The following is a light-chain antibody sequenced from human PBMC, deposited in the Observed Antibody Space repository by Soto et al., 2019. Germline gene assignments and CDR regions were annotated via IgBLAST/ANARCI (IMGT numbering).Light chain of an antibody. V-gene: IGKV1-33*01. CDR2: DAS. CDR3: QQYDILPRT. CDR1: QDISNY. Sequence: DIQMTQSPSSLSASVGGRVTITCQASQDISNYLSWYQYKPGKAPKLLIYDASNLEKGVPSRFSGSVSGTHFTLTISSLQPEDIATYYCQQYDILPRTFGQGTRVEIK. J-gene: IGKJ1*01.